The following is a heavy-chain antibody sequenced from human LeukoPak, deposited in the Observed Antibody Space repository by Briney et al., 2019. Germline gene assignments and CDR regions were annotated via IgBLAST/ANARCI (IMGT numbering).Heavy chain of an antibody. CDR3: ARLYEGGYCSGGSCYSHFDY. D-gene: IGHD2-15*01. CDR1: GGSFSGYY. J-gene: IGHJ4*02. CDR2: IYYSGST. V-gene: IGHV4-39*01. Sequence: SETLSLTCAVYGGSFSGYYWGWIRQPPGKGLEWIGSIYYSGSTYYNPSLKSRVTISVDTSKNQFSLKLSSVTAADTAVYYCARLYEGGYCSGGSCYSHFDYWGQGTLVTVSS.